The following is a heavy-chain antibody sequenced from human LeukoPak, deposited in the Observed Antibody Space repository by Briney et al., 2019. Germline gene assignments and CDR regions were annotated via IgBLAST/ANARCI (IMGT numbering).Heavy chain of an antibody. V-gene: IGHV3-74*01. CDR2: INSDGSST. Sequence: GGSLRLSCAASGFTFSSYWMHWVRQAPGKGLVWVSRINSDGSSTSYADSVKGRFTISRDNAKNTLYLQMNSLRAEDTAVYYCAKVEVVPARLGYFQHWGQGTLVTVSS. J-gene: IGHJ1*01. CDR1: GFTFSSYW. CDR3: AKVEVVPARLGYFQH. D-gene: IGHD2-2*01.